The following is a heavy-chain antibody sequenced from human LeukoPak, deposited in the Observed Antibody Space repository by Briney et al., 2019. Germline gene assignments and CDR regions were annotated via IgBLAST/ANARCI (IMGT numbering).Heavy chain of an antibody. V-gene: IGHV4-59*13. CDR1: GGSISSYY. CDR3: ARVRDTSGYYYDFDY. D-gene: IGHD3-22*01. J-gene: IGHJ4*02. CDR2: IYYSGST. Sequence: SETLSLTCTVSGGSISSYYWSWIRQPPGKGLEWIGYIYYSGSTNYNPSLKSRLTISVDRPKNQFSLKLSSVTAADTAVYYCARVRDTSGYYYDFDYWGQGTLVTVSS.